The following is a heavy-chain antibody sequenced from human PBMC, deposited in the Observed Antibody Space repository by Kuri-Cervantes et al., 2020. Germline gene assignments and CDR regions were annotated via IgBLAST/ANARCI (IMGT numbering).Heavy chain of an antibody. CDR3: ARAGFWYRRGPGDYYFDY. CDR1: GGSISSRSYY. V-gene: IGHV4-39*07. D-gene: IGHD3-3*01. Sequence: SETLSLTCSVSGGSISSRSYYWGWIRQPPGKGLEWIVSIYYSGSTYYNPSLKSRVTISVDKSKNQFSLKLSSVTAADTAVYYCARAGFWYRRGPGDYYFDYWGQGTLVTVSS. CDR2: IYYSGST. J-gene: IGHJ4*02.